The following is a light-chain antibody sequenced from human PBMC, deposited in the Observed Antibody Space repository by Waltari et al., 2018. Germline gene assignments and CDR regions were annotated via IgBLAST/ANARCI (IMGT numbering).Light chain of an antibody. J-gene: IGKJ3*01. CDR1: RTVLYSSNNKNY. Sequence: DIVMTQSPDSLAVSLGESATIHCKSSRTVLYSSNNKNYLAWYQQKAGQAPKLLISWASNRESGVPDRFSGSGSGTDFTLTISSLQAEDVAVYYCQQYYSTPFTFGPGTKVDIK. V-gene: IGKV4-1*01. CDR3: QQYYSTPFT. CDR2: WAS.